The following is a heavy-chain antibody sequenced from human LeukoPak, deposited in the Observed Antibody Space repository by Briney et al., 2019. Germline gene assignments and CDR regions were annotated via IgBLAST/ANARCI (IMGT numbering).Heavy chain of an antibody. V-gene: IGHV4-34*01. CDR3: ARDWASGSLGSFWI. J-gene: IGHJ3*02. Sequence: PSETLSLTCAVYGGSFSGYYWSWIRQPPGKGLEWIGEINHSGSTNYNPSLKSRVTISVDTSKNQFSLKLSSVTAADTAVYYCARDWASGSLGSFWIWGQGTMITVSS. CDR1: GGSFSGYY. CDR2: INHSGST. D-gene: IGHD1-26*01.